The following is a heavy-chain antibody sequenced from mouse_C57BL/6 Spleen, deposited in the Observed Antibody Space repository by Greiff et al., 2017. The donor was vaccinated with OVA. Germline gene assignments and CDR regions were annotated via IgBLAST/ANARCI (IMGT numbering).Heavy chain of an antibody. CDR1: GYTFTSYW. D-gene: IGHD1-1*01. Sequence: VQLQQPGAELVRPGTSVKLSCKASGYTFTSYWMHWVKQRPGQGLEWIGVIDPSDSYTNYNQKFKGKATLTVDTSSSTAYMQLSSLTSEDSAVYYCARDYGSSLWFAYWGQGTLVTVSA. V-gene: IGHV1-59*01. CDR3: ARDYGSSLWFAY. CDR2: IDPSDSYT. J-gene: IGHJ3*01.